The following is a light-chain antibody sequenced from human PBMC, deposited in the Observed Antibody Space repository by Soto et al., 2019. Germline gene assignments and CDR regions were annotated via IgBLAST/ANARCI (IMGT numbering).Light chain of an antibody. CDR1: SSDVGSYNL. CDR2: EGS. Sequence: QSALTQPASVSGSPGQSITISCTGTSSDVGSYNLVSWYQQHPGKAPKLMIYEGSKRPSGVSNRFSGSKSGNTASLTISGLQAEDEADYYCCSYAGSSTFFYVFGTGTK. J-gene: IGLJ1*01. CDR3: CSYAGSSTFFYV. V-gene: IGLV2-23*03.